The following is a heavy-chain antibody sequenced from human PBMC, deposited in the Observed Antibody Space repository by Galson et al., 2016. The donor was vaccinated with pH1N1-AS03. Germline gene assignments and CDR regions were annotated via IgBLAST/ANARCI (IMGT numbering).Heavy chain of an antibody. CDR3: VKEGLAAATFDD. Sequence: SLRLSCAASGFSFSSYTMSWVRQAPGKGLEWVSGISASGGTTYYADSVKGRFTISRDNSMDTLDLQMSSLRDEDTAVYYCVKEGLAAATFDDWGPGTLVTVSS. CDR1: GFSFSSYT. D-gene: IGHD6-13*01. CDR2: ISASGGTT. V-gene: IGHV3-23*01. J-gene: IGHJ4*02.